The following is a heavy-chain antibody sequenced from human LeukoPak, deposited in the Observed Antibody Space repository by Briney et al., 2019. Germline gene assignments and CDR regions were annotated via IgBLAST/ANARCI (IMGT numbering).Heavy chain of an antibody. CDR1: GFTFSPSW. Sequence: GGSLRLPCAASGFTFSPSWMHWVRQAPGKGLEWVSRINNDGSYINYADSVKGRFTISRDNAKNTLNLQMNSLRAEDTAVYFCARDGSAYNFDYWGQGVLVTVSS. J-gene: IGHJ4*02. CDR2: INNDGSYI. CDR3: ARDGSAYNFDY. D-gene: IGHD5-24*01. V-gene: IGHV3-74*01.